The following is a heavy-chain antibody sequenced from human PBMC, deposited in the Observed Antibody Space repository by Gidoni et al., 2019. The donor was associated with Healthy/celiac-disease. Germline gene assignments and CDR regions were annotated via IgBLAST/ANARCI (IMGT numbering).Heavy chain of an antibody. CDR2: IYTSGST. D-gene: IGHD3-3*01. CDR3: ARDYYDFWSGYVNWFDP. V-gene: IGHV4-4*07. J-gene: IGHJ5*02. CDR1: GGSISSYY. Sequence: QVQLQESGPGLVKPSETLSLTCTVPGGSISSYYWSWIRQPAGKGLEWIGRIYTSGSTNYNPSLKSRVTMSVDTSKNQFSLKLSSVTAADTAVYYCARDYYDFWSGYVNWFDPWGQGTLVTVSS.